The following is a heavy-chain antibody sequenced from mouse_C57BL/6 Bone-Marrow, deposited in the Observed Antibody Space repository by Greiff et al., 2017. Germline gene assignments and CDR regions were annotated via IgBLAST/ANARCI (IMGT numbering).Heavy chain of an antibody. V-gene: IGHV1-4*01. CDR3: ARLRQGYYYAMDY. CDR2: INPSSGYT. CDR1: GYTFTSYT. J-gene: IGHJ4*01. Sequence: VQVVESGAELARPGASVKMSCKASGYTFTSYTMHWVKQRPGQGLEWIGYINPSSGYTKYNQKFKDKATLTADKSSSTAYMQLSSLTSEDSAVYYCARLRQGYYYAMDYWGQGTSVTVSS. D-gene: IGHD2-12*01.